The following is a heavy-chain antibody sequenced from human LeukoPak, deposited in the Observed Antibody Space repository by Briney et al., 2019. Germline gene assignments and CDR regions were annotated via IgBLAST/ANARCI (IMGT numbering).Heavy chain of an antibody. CDR3: ARDQMAYYSSTSCYDDGMDV. Sequence: GGSLRLSCAASGFTFSSYWMHWVRQAPGKGLVWVSRINSDGSSTSYADSVKGRFTISRDNAKNTLYLQMNSLRAEDTAVYYCARDQMAYYSSTSCYDDGMDVWGKGTTVTVSS. V-gene: IGHV3-74*01. D-gene: IGHD2-2*01. CDR2: INSDGSST. J-gene: IGHJ6*04. CDR1: GFTFSSYW.